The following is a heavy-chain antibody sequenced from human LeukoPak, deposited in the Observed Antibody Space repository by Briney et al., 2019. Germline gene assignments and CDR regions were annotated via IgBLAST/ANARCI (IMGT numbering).Heavy chain of an antibody. J-gene: IGHJ4*02. CDR2: INPNSGGT. CDR3: ARGAWPVAYYDSSGYLHYFDY. CDR1: GYTFTAYY. D-gene: IGHD3-22*01. Sequence: ASVKVSCKASGYTFTAYYIHWVRQAPGQGLEWMGWINPNSGGTNYAQKFQGRVTMTRDTSTSTVYMELSSLRSEDTAVYYCARGAWPVAYYDSSGYLHYFDYWGQGTLVTVSS. V-gene: IGHV1-2*02.